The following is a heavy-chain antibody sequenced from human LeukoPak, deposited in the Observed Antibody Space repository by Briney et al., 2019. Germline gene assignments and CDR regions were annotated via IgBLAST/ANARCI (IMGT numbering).Heavy chain of an antibody. V-gene: IGHV3-30*18. CDR1: GFTFSSYG. CDR3: AKLYDSSGYYYYYMDV. D-gene: IGHD3-22*01. CDR2: ISYDGSNK. J-gene: IGHJ6*03. Sequence: GRSLRLSCAASGFTFSSYGMHWVRQAPGKGLEWVAVISYDGSNKYYADSVKGRFTISRDNSKNTLYLQMNSLRAEDTAVYYCAKLYDSSGYYYYYMDVWGKGTTVTISS.